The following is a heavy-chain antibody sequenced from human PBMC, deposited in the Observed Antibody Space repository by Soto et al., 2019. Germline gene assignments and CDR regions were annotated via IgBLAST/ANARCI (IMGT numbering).Heavy chain of an antibody. V-gene: IGHV3-13*01. D-gene: IGHD6-13*01. CDR3: ARGIAAVSSYGMDV. J-gene: IGHJ6*02. Sequence: GGSLRLSCAASGFTFSSYDMHWVRQATGKGLEWVSAIGTAGDTYYPGSVKGRFTISRENAKNSLYLQMNSLRAEDTAVYYCARGIAAVSSYGMDVWGQGTTVTVSS. CDR1: GFTFSSYD. CDR2: IGTAGDT.